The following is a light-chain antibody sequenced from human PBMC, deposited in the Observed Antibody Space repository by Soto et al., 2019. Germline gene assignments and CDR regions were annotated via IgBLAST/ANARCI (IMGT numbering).Light chain of an antibody. CDR2: EVT. Sequence: QSVLAQPASVSGSPGQSITISCTGTSRDIGNYNYVSWYQHHPGKAPKLMIYEVTSRPSGVSDRFSGSKSGMTASLTISGLQPEDEADYLCASYRSANTLVVFGAGKKVTV. J-gene: IGLJ1*01. CDR1: SRDIGNYNY. CDR3: ASYRSANTLVV. V-gene: IGLV2-14*01.